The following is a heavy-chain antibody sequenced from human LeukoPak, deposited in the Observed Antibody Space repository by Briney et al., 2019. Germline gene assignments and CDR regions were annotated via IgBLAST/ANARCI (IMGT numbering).Heavy chain of an antibody. V-gene: IGHV3-7*04. CDR1: GFTFSSNW. D-gene: IGHD5-18*01. CDR2: IKKDGSEK. Sequence: GGSLRLSCAASGFTFSSNWMSWVRQAPGKGLEWVASIKKDGSEKYYVDSVKGRFTISRDDAKNSLYLQMNSLRAEDTAVYYCARDKPHYSHDYWGQGTLVTVPS. J-gene: IGHJ4*02. CDR3: ARDKPHYSHDY.